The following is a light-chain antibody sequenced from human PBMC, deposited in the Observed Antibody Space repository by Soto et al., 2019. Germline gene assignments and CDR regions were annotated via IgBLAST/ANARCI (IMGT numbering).Light chain of an antibody. CDR2: DAS. Sequence: DIVLTQSPATLSLSPGERATLSCMASQSVSSNLAWYQQKPGQAPRLLIYDASNRATDIPARFSGSGSGTDFTLTISTLEPEDFAVYYCQQRSAWPPVTFGQGTRLEIK. J-gene: IGKJ5*01. CDR3: QQRSAWPPVT. V-gene: IGKV3-11*01. CDR1: QSVSSN.